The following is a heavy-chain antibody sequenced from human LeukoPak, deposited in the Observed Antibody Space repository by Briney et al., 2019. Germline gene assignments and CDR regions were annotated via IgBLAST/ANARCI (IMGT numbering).Heavy chain of an antibody. D-gene: IGHD3-22*01. J-gene: IGHJ6*02. Sequence: GGSLRLSCAASGFTFSSYSMNWVRQAPGKGLEWVAVIWYDGSNKYYADSVKGRFSISRDNSKNTLYLQMNSLRAEDTAVYYCARDYGEQSSGYHYYGMDVWGQGTTVTVSS. CDR1: GFTFSSYS. V-gene: IGHV3-33*08. CDR2: IWYDGSNK. CDR3: ARDYGEQSSGYHYYGMDV.